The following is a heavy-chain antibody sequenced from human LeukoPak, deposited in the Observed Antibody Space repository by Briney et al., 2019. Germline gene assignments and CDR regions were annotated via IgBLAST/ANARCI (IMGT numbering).Heavy chain of an antibody. D-gene: IGHD4-17*01. CDR1: GGSISSYY. CDR2: IYYSGST. J-gene: IGHJ6*03. V-gene: IGHV4-59*01. Sequence: ETTETLSLTCTVPGGSISSYYWSWIRQPPGKVVEWIGYIYYSGSTNNKASLKSRVTISEVTSQNQFSLKPTYMIGDDPAVYCWARDGPDYGDYYYYMDVWGKGTTVTISS. CDR3: ARDGPDYGDYYYYMDV.